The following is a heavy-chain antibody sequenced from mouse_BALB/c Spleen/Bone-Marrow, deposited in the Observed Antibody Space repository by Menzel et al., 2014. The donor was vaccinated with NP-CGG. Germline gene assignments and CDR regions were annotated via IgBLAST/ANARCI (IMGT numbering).Heavy chain of an antibody. CDR3: ARDINVNYNCYFDV. J-gene: IGHJ1*01. D-gene: IGHD2-1*01. CDR1: GFTFTDYY. V-gene: IGHV7-3*02. Sequence: EVQRVESGGGLVQPGSSLSLSCATSGFTFTDYYMSWVRQPPGKALEWLGFIRNKANGYTTEYSASVKGRFTVSRDNSQSILYLQMNTLRSEDSATYYCARDINVNYNCYFDVWGAGTTVTVSS. CDR2: IRNKANGYTT.